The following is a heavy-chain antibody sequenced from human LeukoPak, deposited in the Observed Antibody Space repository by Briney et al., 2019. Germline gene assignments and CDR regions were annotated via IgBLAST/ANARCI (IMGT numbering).Heavy chain of an antibody. V-gene: IGHV3-53*01. CDR1: GFTVSNNY. Sequence: GGSLRLSCAVSGFTVSNNYMSWVRQAPGKGLEWVSHIYSGGDTYHADSVKGGFTISRDHSKNTVYLQMNNLRVEDTAVYYCARDTGLWWGQGTLVTVSS. CDR2: IYSGGDT. CDR3: ARDTGLW. J-gene: IGHJ4*02. D-gene: IGHD3/OR15-3a*01.